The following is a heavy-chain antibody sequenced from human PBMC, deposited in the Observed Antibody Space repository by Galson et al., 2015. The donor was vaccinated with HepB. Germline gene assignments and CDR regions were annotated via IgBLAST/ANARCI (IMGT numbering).Heavy chain of an antibody. CDR3: ARGGSSGQDSDYYGMDV. J-gene: IGHJ6*02. CDR2: IIPILGIA. Sequence: SVKVSCKASGGTFSSYAISWVRQAPGQGLEWMGRIIPILGIANYAQKFQGRVTITADKSTITAYMELSSLRSEDTAVYYCARGGSSGQDSDYYGMDVWGQGTTVTVSS. CDR1: GGTFSSYA. V-gene: IGHV1-69*04. D-gene: IGHD6-19*01.